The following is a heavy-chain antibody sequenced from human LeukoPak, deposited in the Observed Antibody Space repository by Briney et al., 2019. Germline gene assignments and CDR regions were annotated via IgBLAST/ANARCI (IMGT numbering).Heavy chain of an antibody. J-gene: IGHJ4*02. CDR1: GFTFDDYA. CDR2: ISGGGGST. CDR3: AKDSLEEMATIAGGFDSGFDY. D-gene: IGHD5-24*01. Sequence: GGSLRLSCAASGFTFDDYAMHWVRQAPGKGLEWVSLISGGGGSTYYADSVKGRFTISRDNSKNSLYLQMNSLRTEDTALYYCAKDSLEEMATIAGGFDSGFDYWGQGTLVTVSS. V-gene: IGHV3-43*02.